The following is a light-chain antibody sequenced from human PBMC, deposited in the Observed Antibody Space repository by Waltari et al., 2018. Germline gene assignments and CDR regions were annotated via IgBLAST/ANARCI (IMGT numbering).Light chain of an antibody. Sequence: DIVMTQSPATLSVSPGERASLSCRASQNVFGDLAWYQMKIGRAPRLLIFGVSTRATGGKERFSGSGSGTEFTLTISSRKEEEEEGEEGQQYTSGPRTFGQGTKREI. V-gene: IGKV3-15*01. CDR1: QNVFGD. J-gene: IGKJ2*01. CDR3: QQYTSGPRT. CDR2: GVS.